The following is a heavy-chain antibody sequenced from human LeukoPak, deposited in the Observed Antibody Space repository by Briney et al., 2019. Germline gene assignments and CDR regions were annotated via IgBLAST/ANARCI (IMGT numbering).Heavy chain of an antibody. D-gene: IGHD5-18*01. CDR3: ARGRYRGYSYGFLLDY. CDR2: IIPIFGTA. V-gene: IGHV1-69*13. Sequence: GASVKVSCKASGGTFSSYAISWVRQAPGQGLEWMGGIIPIFGTANYAQKFQGRVTITADESTSTAYMELSSLRSEDTAVYYCARGRYRGYSYGFLLDYWGQGTLVTVSS. CDR1: GGTFSSYA. J-gene: IGHJ4*02.